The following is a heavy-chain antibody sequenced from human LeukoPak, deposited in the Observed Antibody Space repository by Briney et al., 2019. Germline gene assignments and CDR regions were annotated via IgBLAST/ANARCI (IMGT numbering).Heavy chain of an antibody. J-gene: IGHJ4*02. CDR2: ISSSGSTI. CDR1: GFTFSSCE. V-gene: IGHV3-48*03. CDR3: ASVSGSYTSSGDY. D-gene: IGHD1-26*01. Sequence: GGSLRLSCAASGFTFSSCEMNWVRQAPGKGLEWVSYISSSGSTIYYADSVKGRFTISRDNAKNSLYLQMNSLRAEDTAVYYSASVSGSYTSSGDYWGEGTLDTVSS.